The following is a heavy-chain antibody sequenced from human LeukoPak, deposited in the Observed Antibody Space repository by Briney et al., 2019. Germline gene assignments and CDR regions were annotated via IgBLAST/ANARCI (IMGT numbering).Heavy chain of an antibody. CDR3: ARHSPVGIFYFDY. CDR1: GGSFSGYY. D-gene: IGHD1-26*01. V-gene: IGHV4-34*01. J-gene: IGHJ4*02. Sequence: ETLSLXCAVYGGSFSGYYWSWIRQPPGKGLEWIGEINHSGSTNYNPSLKSRVTISVDKSKKQFSLKLSSVTAEDTAVYYCARHSPVGIFYFDYWGQGTLVTVSS. CDR2: INHSGST.